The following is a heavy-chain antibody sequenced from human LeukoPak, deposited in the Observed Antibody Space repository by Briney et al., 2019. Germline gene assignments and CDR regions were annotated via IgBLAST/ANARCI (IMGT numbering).Heavy chain of an antibody. D-gene: IGHD3-10*01. V-gene: IGHV1-18*01. Sequence: ASMKVSCKASGYTFTSYGITWVRQAPGQGLEWMGWISTYTGKINYAQKLQGRVTMTTDTSTSTAYMELRSLRSDDTAVYYCAKGSDPFRWFGEFNIKLPRPIRHYYFDSWGQGTLVTVSS. J-gene: IGHJ4*02. CDR1: GYTFTSYG. CDR3: AKGSDPFRWFGEFNIKLPRPIRHYYFDS. CDR2: ISTYTGKI.